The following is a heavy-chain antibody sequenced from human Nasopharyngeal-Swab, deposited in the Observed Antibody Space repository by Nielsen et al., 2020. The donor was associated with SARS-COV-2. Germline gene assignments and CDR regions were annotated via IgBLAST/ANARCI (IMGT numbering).Heavy chain of an antibody. Sequence: SAKVPCKACGGSFISYAISWVRQAPGQGREGMGGIIPIFGTANYAQKFQGRVTITADESTSTAYMELSSLRSEDTAVYYCARDLGGSYQYYYYGMDVWGQGTTVTVSS. CDR3: ARDLGGSYQYYYYGMDV. J-gene: IGHJ6*02. CDR2: IIPIFGTA. V-gene: IGHV1-69*13. D-gene: IGHD1-26*01. CDR1: GGSFISYA.